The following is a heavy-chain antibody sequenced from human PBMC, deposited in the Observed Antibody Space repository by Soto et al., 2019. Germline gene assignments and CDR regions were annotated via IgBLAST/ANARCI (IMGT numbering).Heavy chain of an antibody. D-gene: IGHD6-13*01. CDR3: ARAGTSSSWNYFNY. CDR2: IYPGYST. V-gene: IGHV3-53*02. CDR1: GFTVDNNY. Sequence: EVQLVETGGGLIQPGGSLGLSCAASGFTVDNNYMSWVRQAPGKGLEWVSIIYPGYSTYYADSVKGRFTISRDNSKNTLYLQMNSLRAEDTAVYYCARAGTSSSWNYFNYWGQGTLVTVSS. J-gene: IGHJ4*02.